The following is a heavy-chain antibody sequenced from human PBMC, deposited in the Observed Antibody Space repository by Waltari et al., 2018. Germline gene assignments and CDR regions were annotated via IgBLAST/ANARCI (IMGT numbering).Heavy chain of an antibody. D-gene: IGHD2-2*01. CDR3: ARGYRGYCSSTSCYYYYYMDV. CDR2: INHSGST. Sequence: QVQLQQWGAGLLKPSETLSLTCAVYGGSFSGYYWSWIRQPPGKGLEWIGEINHSGSTNYNPSLKSRVTISVDTSKNQFSLKLSSVTAADTAVYYCARGYRGYCSSTSCYYYYYMDVWGKGTTVTISS. J-gene: IGHJ6*03. CDR1: GGSFSGYY. V-gene: IGHV4-34*01.